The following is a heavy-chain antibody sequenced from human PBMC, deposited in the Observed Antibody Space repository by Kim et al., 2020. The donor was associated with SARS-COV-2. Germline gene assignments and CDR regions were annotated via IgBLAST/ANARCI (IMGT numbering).Heavy chain of an antibody. D-gene: IGHD2-2*01. V-gene: IGHV1-46*01. CDR2: INPSGGST. CDR1: GYTFTSYY. J-gene: IGHJ6*02. Sequence: ASVKVSCKASGYTFTSYYMHWVRQAPGQGLEWMGIINPSGGSTSYAQKFQGRVTMTRDTSTSTVYMELSSLRSEDTAVYYCARVVGRSTKYYGMDVWGQGTTVTVSS. CDR3: ARVVGRSTKYYGMDV.